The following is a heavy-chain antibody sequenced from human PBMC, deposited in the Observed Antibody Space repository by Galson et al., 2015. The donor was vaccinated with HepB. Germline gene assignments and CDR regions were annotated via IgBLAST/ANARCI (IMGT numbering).Heavy chain of an antibody. D-gene: IGHD3-22*01. Sequence: SVQVSCKASGGAFSSDTISWVRQAPEQGLEWMGRIIPILGIANYAQKFQGRVTITADKSTSTAYMELSSLRSEDTAVYYCARRKDYYDSSGYYVSKAGYDAFDIWGQGTMVTVSS. V-gene: IGHV1-69*02. CDR2: IIPILGIA. CDR3: ARRKDYYDSSGYYVSKAGYDAFDI. J-gene: IGHJ3*02. CDR1: GGAFSSDT.